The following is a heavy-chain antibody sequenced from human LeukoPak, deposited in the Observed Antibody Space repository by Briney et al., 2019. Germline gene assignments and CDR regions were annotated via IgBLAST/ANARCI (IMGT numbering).Heavy chain of an antibody. V-gene: IGHV1-2*02. CDR1: GYTFTGYY. CDR2: TNPNSGGT. Sequence: ASVKVSCKASGYTFTGYYMHWVRQAPGQGLEWMGWTNPNSGGTNYAQKFQGRVTMTRDTSISTAYMELSRLRSDDTAVYYCALGIVVVPAAIKGGNWFDPWGQGTLVTVSS. D-gene: IGHD2-2*02. J-gene: IGHJ5*02. CDR3: ALGIVVVPAAIKGGNWFDP.